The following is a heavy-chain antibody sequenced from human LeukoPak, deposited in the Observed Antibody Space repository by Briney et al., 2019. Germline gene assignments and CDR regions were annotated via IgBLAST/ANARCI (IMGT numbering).Heavy chain of an antibody. CDR3: ATNSTVTRVGFDY. CDR2: ISSSGSNI. V-gene: IGHV3-21*01. Sequence: GGSLRLSCAASGFTFSSYSMNWVRQAPGKGLEWVSSISSSGSNIYYADSVKGRFTISRDNAKNSLYLQMNSLRAEDMAVYYCATNSTVTRVGFDYSGQGTLVTVSS. CDR1: GFTFSSYS. D-gene: IGHD4-17*01. J-gene: IGHJ4*02.